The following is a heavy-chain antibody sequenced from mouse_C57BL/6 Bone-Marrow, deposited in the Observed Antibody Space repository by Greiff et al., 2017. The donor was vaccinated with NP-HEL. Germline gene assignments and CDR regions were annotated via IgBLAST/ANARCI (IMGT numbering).Heavy chain of an antibody. CDR2: IYPGDGDT. CDR1: GYAFSSYW. CDR3: ARSDYGNPYYAMDY. Sequence: QVQLKESGAELVKPGASVKISCKASGYAFSSYWMNWVKQRPGKGLEWIGQIYPGDGDTNYNGKFKGKATLTADKSSSTAYMQLSSLTSEDSAVYFCARSDYGNPYYAMDYWGQGTSVTVSS. J-gene: IGHJ4*01. V-gene: IGHV1-80*01. D-gene: IGHD2-1*01.